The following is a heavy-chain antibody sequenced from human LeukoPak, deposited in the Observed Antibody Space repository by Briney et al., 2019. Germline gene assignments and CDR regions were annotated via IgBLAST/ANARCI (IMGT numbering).Heavy chain of an antibody. CDR3: ARTDCSGGSCYPFEAFDI. CDR1: GFTVSSNY. CDR2: IYSGGST. Sequence: GGSLRLSCAASGFTVSSNYMSWVRQAPGKGLEWVSVIYSGGSTYYADSVKGRFTISRDNSKNALYLQMNSLRAEDTAVYYCARTDCSGGSCYPFEAFDIWGQGTMVTVSS. J-gene: IGHJ3*02. D-gene: IGHD2-15*01. V-gene: IGHV3-53*01.